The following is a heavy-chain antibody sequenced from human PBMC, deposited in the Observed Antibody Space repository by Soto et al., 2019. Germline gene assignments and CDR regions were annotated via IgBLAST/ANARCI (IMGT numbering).Heavy chain of an antibody. CDR3: ARNLYNTGDFDH. CDR1: GYTFTDYD. J-gene: IGHJ5*02. D-gene: IGHD3-16*01. V-gene: IGHV1-8*02. Sequence: QVQLMQSGAGVRKPGASVKVSCRASGYTFTDYDINWVRQATGQGLEWLGWMTPNSGNTGYALKFQGRVTLTRDISRSTAYMELSSLTSEDTAVYYCARNLYNTGDFDHWGQGTLVTVSS. CDR2: MTPNSGNT.